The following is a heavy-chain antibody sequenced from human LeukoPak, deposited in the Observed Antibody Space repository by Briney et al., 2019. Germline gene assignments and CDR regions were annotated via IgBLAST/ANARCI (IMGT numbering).Heavy chain of an antibody. Sequence: GGSLRLSCAASGFTFSSYAMSWVRQAPGKGLEWVSAISGSGGSTYYADSVKGRFTISRDNSKNTLYLQMDSLRAEDTAVYYCAKEKSLTYDFWSGYYPSDYWGQGTLVTVSS. V-gene: IGHV3-23*01. CDR3: AKEKSLTYDFWSGYYPSDY. D-gene: IGHD3-3*01. CDR2: ISGSGGST. CDR1: GFTFSSYA. J-gene: IGHJ4*02.